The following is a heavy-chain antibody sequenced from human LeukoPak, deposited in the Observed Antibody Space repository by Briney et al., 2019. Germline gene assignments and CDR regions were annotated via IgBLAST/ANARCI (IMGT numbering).Heavy chain of an antibody. CDR2: INPSGGTT. V-gene: IGHV1-46*01. CDR3: ARDSQDYGDYGWFDP. J-gene: IGHJ5*02. D-gene: IGHD4-17*01. Sequence: VASVKVSCKASGYTFTSYHMHWVRQAPGQGLEWMGIINPSGGTTNYAQKFRGRVTMTRDMSTSTVYMELSSLRSDDTAVYYCARDSQDYGDYGWFDPWGQGTLVTVSS. CDR1: GYTFTSYH.